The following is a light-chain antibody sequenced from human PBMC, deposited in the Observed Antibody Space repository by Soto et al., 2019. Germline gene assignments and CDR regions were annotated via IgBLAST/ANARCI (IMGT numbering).Light chain of an antibody. J-gene: IGKJ2*01. CDR1: QSVLYSSDTKNY. CDR2: WAS. Sequence: DIVMTQSPDSLAVSLGERATINCKSSQSVLYSSDTKNYLAWYQQKPGQPPKLLIYWASTRESGVPDRISGGGSGTDFTLTISSLQAEDVAVYYCQQYYGIPYTFGQGTKLEIK. V-gene: IGKV4-1*01. CDR3: QQYYGIPYT.